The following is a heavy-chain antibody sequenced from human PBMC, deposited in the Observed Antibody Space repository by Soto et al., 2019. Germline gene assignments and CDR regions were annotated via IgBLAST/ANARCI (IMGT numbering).Heavy chain of an antibody. CDR2: INPNSGGT. CDR1: GYTFTDYY. CDR3: ARGRVVSQTYYYGMDV. D-gene: IGHD3-22*01. Sequence: ASVKVSCKASGYTFTDYYMHWVRQAPGQGLAWMGWINPNSGGTNYAQKFQGWVTMTRDTSISTAYMELSRLTSDDTAVYYCARGRVVSQTYYYGMDVWGQGTTVTVSS. J-gene: IGHJ6*02. V-gene: IGHV1-2*04.